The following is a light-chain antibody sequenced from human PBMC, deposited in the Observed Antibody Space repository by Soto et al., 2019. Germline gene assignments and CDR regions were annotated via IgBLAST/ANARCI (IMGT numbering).Light chain of an antibody. CDR3: QQRSNWPRT. Sequence: EIVLTQSPATLSLSPGERATLSCRASQSVSSYLAWYQQKAGPAPRLLIYDASNRATGIPSRFSGSGSGTDFTLTISSLEPEYFAVYYCQQRSNWPRTFGQGTKVEIK. CDR2: DAS. V-gene: IGKV3-11*01. J-gene: IGKJ1*01. CDR1: QSVSSY.